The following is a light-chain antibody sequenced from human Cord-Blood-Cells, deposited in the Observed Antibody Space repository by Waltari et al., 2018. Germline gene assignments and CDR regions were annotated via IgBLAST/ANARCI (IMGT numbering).Light chain of an antibody. J-gene: IGKJ3*01. CDR3: QQRSNWPPFT. Sequence: EIVLTQSPATLSLSPGERATLSFRASQSVSSYLAWYQQKPGQAPRLLIYDASNRATGIPARFIGSGSGTDFTLTISSLEPEDFAVDYCQQRSNWPPFTFGPGTKVDIK. CDR2: DAS. V-gene: IGKV3-11*01. CDR1: QSVSSY.